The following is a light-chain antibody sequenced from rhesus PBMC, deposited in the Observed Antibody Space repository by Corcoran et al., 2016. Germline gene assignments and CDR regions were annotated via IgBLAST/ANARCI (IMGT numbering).Light chain of an antibody. J-gene: IGLJ1*01. V-gene: IGLV2-13*03. Sequence: QAAPTQSPSVSGSPGQSVTISCTGSSSDIGGYDRVAWYQQHPGKAPKLMIFEVSKRPSGLSDRFSCSKSGNTASLTISGLQAEDEADYYCCSFARGNTFIFGAGTRLTVL. CDR3: CSFARGNTFI. CDR2: EVS. CDR1: SSDIGGYDR.